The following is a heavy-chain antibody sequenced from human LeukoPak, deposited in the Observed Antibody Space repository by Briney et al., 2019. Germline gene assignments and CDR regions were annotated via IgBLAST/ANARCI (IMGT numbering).Heavy chain of an antibody. J-gene: IGHJ5*02. Sequence: GGSLRLSCAASGFTFDDYAMHWVRQAPGKGLEWVSGITWNSDNIEYADSVKGRFTISRDNAKNSLYLQMNSLRAEDMALYYCARDLGQYYDTSDNWFDPWGQGTLVTVSS. V-gene: IGHV3-9*03. CDR2: ITWNSDNI. CDR1: GFTFDDYA. D-gene: IGHD3-22*01. CDR3: ARDLGQYYDTSDNWFDP.